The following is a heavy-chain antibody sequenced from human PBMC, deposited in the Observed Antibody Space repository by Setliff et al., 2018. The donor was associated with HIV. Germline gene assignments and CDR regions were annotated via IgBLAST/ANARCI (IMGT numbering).Heavy chain of an antibody. CDR1: GGSVSSGSYF. D-gene: IGHD4-4*01. CDR2: IFTSGST. V-gene: IGHV4-61*09. CDR3: ARADSRRGAGYQYMDV. J-gene: IGHJ6*03. Sequence: SETLSLTCTVSGGSVSSGSYFWSWIRQPAGKGLEWIGHIFTSGSTSYNPSLKSRLTMSINTSKNQFSLKMSSVTAADTAIYYCARADSRRGAGYQYMDVWGKGTTVTVSS.